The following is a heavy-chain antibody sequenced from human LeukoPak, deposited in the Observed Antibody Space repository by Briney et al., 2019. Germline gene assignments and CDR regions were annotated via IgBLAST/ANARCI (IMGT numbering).Heavy chain of an antibody. D-gene: IGHD2-15*01. Sequence: GESLKISCKGSGYSFSSYWIGWVRQMPRKGLEWMGIIYAGDSDTRYSPSLQGQVTISADKSISTAYLQWSSLKASDTAMYYCVRPLVYCSSASCYFYYFDYWGQGTLVTVSS. V-gene: IGHV5-51*01. CDR1: GYSFSSYW. CDR3: VRPLVYCSSASCYFYYFDY. J-gene: IGHJ4*02. CDR2: IYAGDSDT.